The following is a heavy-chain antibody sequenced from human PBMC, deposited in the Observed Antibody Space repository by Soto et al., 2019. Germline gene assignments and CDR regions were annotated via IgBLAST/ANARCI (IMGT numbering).Heavy chain of an antibody. CDR1: GFTCISYG. D-gene: IGHD6-19*01. CDR2: ILYDGSKK. J-gene: IGHJ6*02. CDR3: VKDGSSGWPYFDDMDV. V-gene: IGHV3-30*18. Sequence: RPLRLGCSASGFTCISYGMHWVRQAPGKGLEWVAVILYDGSKKYYADSVKGRFTISRDNSKNTLYLQMSSLRAEDTALYYCVKDGSSGWPYFDDMDVWGQGTTVTVSS.